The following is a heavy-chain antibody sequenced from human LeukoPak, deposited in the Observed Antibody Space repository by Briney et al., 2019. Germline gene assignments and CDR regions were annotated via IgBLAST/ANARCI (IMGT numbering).Heavy chain of an antibody. CDR3: ARAGRSSEYLNFDY. CDR2: IKEDGSEE. Sequence: GGSLRLSCAASGFTFSNYWMSWVRQAPGIGLQWVAKIKEDGSEEDYVDSVKGRFTISRDNAKNSLYLQMNSLRADDTAVYYCARAGRSSEYLNFDYWGQGSLVTVSS. CDR1: GFTFSNYW. V-gene: IGHV3-7*04. J-gene: IGHJ4*02. D-gene: IGHD1-14*01.